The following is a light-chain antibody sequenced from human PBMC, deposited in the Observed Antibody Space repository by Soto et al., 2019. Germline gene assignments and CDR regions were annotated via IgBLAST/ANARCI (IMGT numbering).Light chain of an antibody. J-gene: IGKJ5*01. CDR2: GAS. Sequence: FVMRQSPATLSVSPGEGASLSCRASQGIGDTLAWYQQKPGQAPRLLIYGASSRATGIPDRFSGSGSGTDFTLTITPLEPEDFVVYFCQQYGSSPITFGQGTRLEIK. CDR1: QGIGDT. CDR3: QQYGSSPIT. V-gene: IGKV3-20*01.